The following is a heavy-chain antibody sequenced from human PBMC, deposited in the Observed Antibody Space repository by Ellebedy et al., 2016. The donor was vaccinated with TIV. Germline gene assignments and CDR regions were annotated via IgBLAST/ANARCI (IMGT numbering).Heavy chain of an antibody. CDR2: ISAFNGDT. CDR1: GYTFTTYA. J-gene: IGHJ4*02. CDR3: ARDLVHFESRGYYSEY. D-gene: IGHD3-22*01. Sequence: ASVKVSCKASGYTFTTYAVHWVRQAPGQGLEWMGWISAFNGDTNYVQKLQGRVTMTSDTSTSTAYMELRSLRYDDTALYYCARDLVHFESRGYYSEYWGQGTLVTVSS. V-gene: IGHV1-18*01.